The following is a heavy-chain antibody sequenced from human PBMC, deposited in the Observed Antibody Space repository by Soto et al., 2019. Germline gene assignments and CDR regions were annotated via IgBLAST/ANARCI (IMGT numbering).Heavy chain of an antibody. CDR3: ARVMVRGVIREHYYYYMDV. CDR2: IYYSGST. J-gene: IGHJ6*03. CDR1: GGSISSGGYY. Sequence: SETLSLTCTVSGGSISSGGYYWSWIRQHPGKGLEWIGYIYYSGSTYYNPSLKSRVTISVDTSKNQFSLKLSSVTAADTAVYYCARVMVRGVIREHYYYYMDVWGKGTTVTVSS. D-gene: IGHD3-10*01. V-gene: IGHV4-31*03.